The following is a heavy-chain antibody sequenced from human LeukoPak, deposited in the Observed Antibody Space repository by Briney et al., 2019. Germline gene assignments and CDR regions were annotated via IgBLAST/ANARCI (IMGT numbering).Heavy chain of an antibody. D-gene: IGHD6-19*01. CDR3: ARGSGWYYY. J-gene: IGHJ4*02. Sequence: GGSLRLSCAASGFTFNNAWMNWVRQAPGKGLEWVSSISSSSSYIYYADSVKGRFTISRDNAKNSLYLQMNSLRAEDTAVYYCARGSGWYYYWGQGTLVTVSS. CDR2: ISSSSSYI. V-gene: IGHV3-21*01. CDR1: GFTFNNAW.